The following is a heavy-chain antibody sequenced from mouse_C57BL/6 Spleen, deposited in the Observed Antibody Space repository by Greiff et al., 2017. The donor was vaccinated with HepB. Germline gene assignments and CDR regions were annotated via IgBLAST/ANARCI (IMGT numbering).Heavy chain of an antibody. Sequence: VKLVESGGGLVKPGGSLKLSCAASGFTFSDYGMHWVRQAPEKGLEWVAYISSGSSTIYYADTVKGRFTISRDNAKNTLFLQMTSLRSEDTAMYYCARGDGSSLFAYWGQGTLVTVSA. CDR1: GFTFSDYG. CDR3: ARGDGSSLFAY. CDR2: ISSGSSTI. V-gene: IGHV5-17*01. D-gene: IGHD1-1*01. J-gene: IGHJ3*01.